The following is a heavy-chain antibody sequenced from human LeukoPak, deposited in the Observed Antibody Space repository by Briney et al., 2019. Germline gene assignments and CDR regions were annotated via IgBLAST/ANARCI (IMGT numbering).Heavy chain of an antibody. CDR1: GYSIGSGYY. J-gene: IGHJ3*02. V-gene: IGHV4-38-2*01. D-gene: IGHD2-2*02. CDR3: AGASPDCSSTSCYTGGAFDI. Sequence: PSETLSLACAVSGYSIGSGYYWGWIRQPPGKGREWIGSIYHSGSTYYNPSLKSRVTISVDTSKNQFSLKLSSVTAADTAVYYCAGASPDCSSTSCYTGGAFDIWGQGTMVTVSS. CDR2: IYHSGST.